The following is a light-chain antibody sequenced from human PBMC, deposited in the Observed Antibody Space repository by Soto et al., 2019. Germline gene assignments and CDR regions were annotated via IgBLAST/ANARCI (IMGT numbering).Light chain of an antibody. J-gene: IGKJ1*01. V-gene: IGKV1-5*01. CDR1: QSVSNW. CDR3: PHYHSYSWT. Sequence: DIQMTQSPSTLSASVGDRVTITCRASQSVSNWLAWYQQKPGKAPELLIYDASSLESGVPSRFSGSGSGTAFTLTISGLQPDDFATYFGPHYHSYSWTFGQGTKVEIK. CDR2: DAS.